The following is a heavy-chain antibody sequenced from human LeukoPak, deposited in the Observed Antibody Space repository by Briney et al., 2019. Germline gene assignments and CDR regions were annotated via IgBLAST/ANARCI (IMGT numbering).Heavy chain of an antibody. CDR2: INHSGST. Sequence: SETLSLTCAVYGGSFSGYYWSWIRQPPGKGLEWIGEINHSGSTNYNPSLKSRVTISVDTSKNQFSLKLGSVTAADTAGYYCARGVDTAMVVFDYWGQGTLVTVSS. CDR1: GGSFSGYY. V-gene: IGHV4-34*01. CDR3: ARGVDTAMVVFDY. D-gene: IGHD5-18*01. J-gene: IGHJ4*02.